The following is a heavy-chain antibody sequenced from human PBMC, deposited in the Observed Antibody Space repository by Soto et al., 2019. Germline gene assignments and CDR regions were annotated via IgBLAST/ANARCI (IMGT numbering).Heavy chain of an antibody. V-gene: IGHV3-53*02. D-gene: IGHD3-3*01. Sequence: EVQLVETGGGLIQPGGSLRLSCAASGFTVSSIYMSWVRQAPGKGLEWVSLIYSAGRTYYAVSVMGRFTISRDESKNTLYLQMNSLRAEDTAVYYCARGPKTNWNYYYYGMDVWGQGTTVTVSS. CDR3: ARGPKTNWNYYYYGMDV. CDR2: IYSAGRT. J-gene: IGHJ6*02. CDR1: GFTVSSIY.